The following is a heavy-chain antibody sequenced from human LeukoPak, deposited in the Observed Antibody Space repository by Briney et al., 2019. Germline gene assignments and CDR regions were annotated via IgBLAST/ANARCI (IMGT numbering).Heavy chain of an antibody. J-gene: IGHJ3*02. D-gene: IGHD3-22*01. V-gene: IGHV4-30-2*01. CDR3: ARLYYYDSSGYQKSQAFDI. Sequence: SETLSLTCAVSGGSISSGGYSWSWIRQPPGKGLEWIGYIYHSGSTYYNPSLKSRVTISVDRSKNQFSLKLSSVTAADTAVYYCARLYYYDSSGYQKSQAFDIWGQGTMVTVSS. CDR1: GGSISSGGYS. CDR2: IYHSGST.